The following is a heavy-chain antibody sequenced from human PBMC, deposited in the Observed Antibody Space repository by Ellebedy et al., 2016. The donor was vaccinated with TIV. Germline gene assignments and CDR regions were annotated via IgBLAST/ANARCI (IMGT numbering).Heavy chain of an antibody. CDR1: GFIFSNYP. CDR3: ARGDRRGWYRPHWFDP. V-gene: IGHV3-23*01. Sequence: PGGSLRLSCAASGFIFSNYPMNWVRQAPGPGLEWVSGISGSGGASNFADSVKGRFAISIDNSENTVYLQMNSLRVNDTGVDYCARGDRRGWYRPHWFDPWGQGILVTVSS. J-gene: IGHJ5*02. CDR2: ISGSGGAS. D-gene: IGHD1-14*01.